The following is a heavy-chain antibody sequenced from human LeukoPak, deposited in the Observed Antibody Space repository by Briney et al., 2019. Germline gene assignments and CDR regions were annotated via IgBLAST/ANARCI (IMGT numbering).Heavy chain of an antibody. J-gene: IGHJ6*03. D-gene: IGHD5-18*01. Sequence: SETLSLTCTVSGVSISSSSYYWGWIRQPPGKGLVWIGGIYYSGSTYYNPSLKSRVTISVDTSKNQFSLKLSSVTAADTAVYYCARTTEGGYTYGYFYYYYMDVWGKGTTVTISS. V-gene: IGHV4-39*07. CDR2: IYYSGST. CDR3: ARTTEGGYTYGYFYYYYMDV. CDR1: GVSISSSSYY.